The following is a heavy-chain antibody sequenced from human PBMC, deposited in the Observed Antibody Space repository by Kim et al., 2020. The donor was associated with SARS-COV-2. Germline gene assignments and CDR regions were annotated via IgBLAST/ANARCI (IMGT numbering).Heavy chain of an antibody. CDR3: ARGYYDSSGYYYSRLEELDLSNWYFDL. D-gene: IGHD3-22*01. J-gene: IGHJ2*01. CDR2: IYYSGST. Sequence: SETLSLTCTVSGGSISSSSYYWGWIRQPPGKGLEWIGSIYYSGSTYYNPSLKSRVTISVDTSKNQFSLKLSSVTAADTAVYYCARGYYDSSGYYYSRLEELDLSNWYFDLWGRGTLVTVSS. CDR1: GGSISSSSYY. V-gene: IGHV4-39*07.